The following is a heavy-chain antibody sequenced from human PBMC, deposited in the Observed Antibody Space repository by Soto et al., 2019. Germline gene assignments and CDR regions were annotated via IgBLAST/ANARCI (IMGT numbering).Heavy chain of an antibody. CDR2: TYYRSKWYN. CDR3: AREAETGTTYNWFDP. D-gene: IGHD1-7*01. V-gene: IGHV6-1*01. CDR1: GDSVSSNSAA. Sequence: SQTLSLTCAISGDSVSSNSAAWNWIRQSPSRGLEWLGRTYYRSKWYNNYAVSVKSRITINPDTSKNQFSLQLDSVTPEDTAINYCAREAETGTTYNWFDPWGQGTLVTVSS. J-gene: IGHJ5*02.